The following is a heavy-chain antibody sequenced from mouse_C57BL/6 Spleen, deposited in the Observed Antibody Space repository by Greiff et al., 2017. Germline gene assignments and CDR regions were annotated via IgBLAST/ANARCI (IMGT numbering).Heavy chain of an antibody. D-gene: IGHD2-4*01. V-gene: IGHV1-58*01. CDR1: GYTFTSYG. CDR2: IYIGNGYT. CDR3: ARSTMIRYYFDN. Sequence: EVQLQESGAELVRPGSSVKMSCTTSGYTFTSYGINWVKQRPGQGLEWIGYIYIGNGYTEYTEKFKGKATLTSDTSSSTAYMPLSSLTSEDSAIDFCARSTMIRYYFDNWGQGTTLTVSS. J-gene: IGHJ2*01.